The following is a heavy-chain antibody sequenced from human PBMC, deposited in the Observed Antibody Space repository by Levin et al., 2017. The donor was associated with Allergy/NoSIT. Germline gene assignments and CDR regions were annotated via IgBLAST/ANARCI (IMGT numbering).Heavy chain of an antibody. CDR2: IDADDDT. J-gene: IGHJ4*02. V-gene: IGHV3-53*01. CDR3: ARDRCGTETCYSDGPTFDS. D-gene: IGHD2-15*01. Sequence: GGSLRLSCAASAISVSSDYMTWVRQAPGKGLEWVAAIDADDDTYYADTVKGRFTISRDSSKNTVYLQMSSLGPEDTAVYYCARDRCGTETCYSDGPTFDSWGQGTLVTVSS. CDR1: AISVSSDY.